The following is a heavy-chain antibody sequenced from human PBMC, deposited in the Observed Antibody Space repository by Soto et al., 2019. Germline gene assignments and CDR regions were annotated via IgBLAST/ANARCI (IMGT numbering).Heavy chain of an antibody. CDR2: ISAYNGNT. J-gene: IGHJ4*02. V-gene: IGHV1-18*01. CDR3: ARVQVPISTKSIDY. Sequence: EASVKVSCKASGYTFTSYGISWVRQAPGQGLEWMGWISAYNGNTNYAQKLQGRVTMTTDTSTSTAYMELRSLRSDDTAVYYCARVQVPISTKSIDYWGQGTLVTVSS. CDR1: GYTFTSYG.